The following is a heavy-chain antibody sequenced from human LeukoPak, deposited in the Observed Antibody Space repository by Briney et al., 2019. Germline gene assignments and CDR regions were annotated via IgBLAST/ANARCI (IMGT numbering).Heavy chain of an antibody. Sequence: SVKVSCKASGGTFSSYAISWVRQAPGQGLEWMGRIIPIFGIANYAQKFQGRVTITADKSTSTAYMELSSLRSEDTAVYYCARDVNDILTGYSYNWFDPWGQGTLVTVSS. CDR3: ARDVNDILTGYSYNWFDP. CDR1: GGTFSSYA. D-gene: IGHD3-9*01. V-gene: IGHV1-69*04. J-gene: IGHJ5*02. CDR2: IIPIFGIA.